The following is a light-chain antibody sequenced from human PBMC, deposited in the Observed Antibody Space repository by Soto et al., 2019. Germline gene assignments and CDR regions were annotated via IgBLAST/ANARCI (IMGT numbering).Light chain of an antibody. CDR1: SSDVGNSNG. Sequence: QSVLTQPPSVPWSPGQSVAISCTGTSSDVGNSNGVSWYHQPPGTAPKLIIYDVNNRPSGVPDRFSGSKSGNTASLTISGLQAEDEGDYYCSSYTSSSTYVFGTGTKVTVL. CDR3: SSYTSSSTYV. J-gene: IGLJ1*01. CDR2: DVN. V-gene: IGLV2-18*02.